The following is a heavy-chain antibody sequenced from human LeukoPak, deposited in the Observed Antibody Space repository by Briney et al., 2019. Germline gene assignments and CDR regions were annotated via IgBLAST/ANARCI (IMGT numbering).Heavy chain of an antibody. CDR3: AKDFWSGYYDY. Sequence: GGSLGLSCAASGFTFSSYAMSWVRQAPGKGLEWVSSISGSGGSTYYADSVKGRFTISRDNSKNTLYLQMNSLRAEDTAVYYCAKDFWSGYYDYWGQGTLVTVSS. D-gene: IGHD3-3*01. V-gene: IGHV3-23*01. J-gene: IGHJ4*02. CDR1: GFTFSSYA. CDR2: ISGSGGST.